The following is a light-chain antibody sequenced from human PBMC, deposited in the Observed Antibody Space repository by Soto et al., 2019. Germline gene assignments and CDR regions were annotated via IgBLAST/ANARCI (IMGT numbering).Light chain of an antibody. CDR1: SSDVGGYKY. J-gene: IGLJ1*01. CDR3: SSYTSSSTRV. CDR2: EVN. Sequence: QSALTQPASVSGSPGQSITISCTGTSSDVGGYKYVSWYQQHPGKAPKLMIYEVNNRPSGVSNRFSGSKSGNTASLTISGLQAEDEADYYCSSYTSSSTRVFGTGTKVTVL. V-gene: IGLV2-14*01.